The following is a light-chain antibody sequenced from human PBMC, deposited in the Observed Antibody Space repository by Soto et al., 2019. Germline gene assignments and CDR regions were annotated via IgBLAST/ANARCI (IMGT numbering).Light chain of an antibody. CDR2: AAS. Sequence: EIVVTQSPGILSVSPGDRATLSCRASQSVGRNLAWYQQKPGQAPTLLIYAASTRATGLPARFSGSGSGTAFTLTISSRKSADFAVYYCQEYSKWPLFTFGPGTRVDIK. V-gene: IGKV3-15*01. J-gene: IGKJ3*01. CDR1: QSVGRN. CDR3: QEYSKWPLFT.